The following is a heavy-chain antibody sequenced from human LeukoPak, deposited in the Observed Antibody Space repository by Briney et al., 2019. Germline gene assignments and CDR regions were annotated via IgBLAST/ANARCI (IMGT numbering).Heavy chain of an antibody. CDR2: IIPIFGTA. V-gene: IGHV1-69*13. Sequence: SVKVSCKASGYSFTGNYIHWVRQAPGQGLEWMGGIIPIFGTANYAQKFQGRVTITADESTSTAYMELSSLRSEDTAVYYCARSIAAAGTGDFDYWGQGTLVTVSS. CDR3: ARSIAAAGTGDFDY. J-gene: IGHJ4*02. D-gene: IGHD6-13*01. CDR1: GYSFTGNY.